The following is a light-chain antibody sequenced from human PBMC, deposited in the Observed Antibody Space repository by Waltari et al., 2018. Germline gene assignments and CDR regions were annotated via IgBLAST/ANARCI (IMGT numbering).Light chain of an antibody. J-gene: IGKJ5*01. CDR2: SAS. CDR1: QGISNW. CDR3: QQTSTFPVT. Sequence: DIQMTQSPSSVSASVGDRVTITCRASQGISNWLAWYQQKPGKAPNLLVYSASNLQSGVPSRFSGSGSGTDFTLTISSLQPEDFATYYCQQTSTFPVTFGGGTRLEIK. V-gene: IGKV1-12*01.